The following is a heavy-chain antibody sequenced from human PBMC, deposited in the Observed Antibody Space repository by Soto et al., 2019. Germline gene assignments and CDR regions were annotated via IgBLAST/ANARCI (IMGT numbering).Heavy chain of an antibody. Sequence: PXETLSLTCSVAGTSVSNYYWSWIRQPAGKGLDHIGRIYTSGSTSYNPSLKSRVTMSMDTSQTQIYLNLTSVTAADTAVYYCARGGVQLSYAFDYWGQGLLVTVSS. V-gene: IGHV4-4*07. CDR2: IYTSGST. D-gene: IGHD1-1*01. CDR1: GTSVSNYY. J-gene: IGHJ4*02. CDR3: ARGGVQLSYAFDY.